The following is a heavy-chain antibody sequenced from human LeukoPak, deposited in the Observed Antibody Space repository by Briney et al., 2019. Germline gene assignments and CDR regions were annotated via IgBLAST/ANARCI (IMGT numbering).Heavy chain of an antibody. CDR3: TRGGRYLPLDI. J-gene: IGHJ3*02. V-gene: IGHV3-72*01. Sequence: GGSLRLSCAASGFTLSDHYMDWVRQAPGKGLEWVGRTRNKANRYTTEYAASVKGRFTISRDDSKNSLYLQINSLKTEDTAVYYCTRGGRYLPLDIWGQGTMVTVSS. D-gene: IGHD3-10*01. CDR2: TRNKANRYTT. CDR1: GFTLSDHY.